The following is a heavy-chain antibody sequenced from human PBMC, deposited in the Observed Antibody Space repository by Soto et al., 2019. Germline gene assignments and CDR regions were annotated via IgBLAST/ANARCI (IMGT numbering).Heavy chain of an antibody. J-gene: IGHJ4*02. D-gene: IGHD1-26*01. CDR3: GRDSGTFHIDY. V-gene: IGHV3-7*04. CDR1: GFTFSSHW. CDR2: IKEDGSDI. Sequence: TGGSLRLSCVASGFTFSSHWMTWVRQAPGKGLEWVANIKEDGSDIYYADSVKGRFTISRDNAKKSLYLQMNSLRAEDTAVYYCGRDSGTFHIDYWGQGTLVTVSS.